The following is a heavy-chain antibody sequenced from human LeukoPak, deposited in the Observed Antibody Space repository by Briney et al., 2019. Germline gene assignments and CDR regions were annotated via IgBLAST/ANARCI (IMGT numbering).Heavy chain of an antibody. CDR2: IYYSGST. CDR1: GGSISSYY. Sequence: SETLSLTCTVPGGSISSYYWSWIRQPPGKGLEWIGYIYYSGSTNYNPSLKSRVTISVDTSKNQFSLKLSSVTAADTAVYYCARDYRRVSPGHFDLWGRGTLVTVSS. J-gene: IGHJ2*01. CDR3: ARDYRRVSPGHFDL. V-gene: IGHV4-59*01. D-gene: IGHD3-10*01.